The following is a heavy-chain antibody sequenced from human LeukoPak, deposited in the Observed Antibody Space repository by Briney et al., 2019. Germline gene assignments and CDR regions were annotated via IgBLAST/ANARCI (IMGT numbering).Heavy chain of an antibody. CDR2: IRSKAYRATT. CDR3: ARGPIQLWIHNAMDV. V-gene: IGHV3-49*04. J-gene: IGHJ6*02. CDR1: GFIFGDHA. Sequence: GGSLRLSCIGSGFIFGDHAMSWVRQAPGNGLEWVVFIRSKAYRATTEYAASVKGRFTISRDDSASIAYLQMNSLRTEDTAVYYCARGPIQLWIHNAMDVWGQGTTVTVSS. D-gene: IGHD5-24*01.